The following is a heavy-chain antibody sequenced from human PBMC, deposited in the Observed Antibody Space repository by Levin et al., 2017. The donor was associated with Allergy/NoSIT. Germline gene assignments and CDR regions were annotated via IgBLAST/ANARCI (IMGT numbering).Heavy chain of an antibody. D-gene: IGHD2-15*01. CDR1: GFTFSSYW. J-gene: IGHJ6*02. CDR2: IKQDGSEK. Sequence: QAGGSLRLSCAASGFTFSSYWMSWVRQAPGKGLEWVANIKQDGSEKYYVDSVKGRFTISRDNAKNSLYLQMNSLRAEDTAVYYCARLSVLGYCSGGSCYPEGDYYYGMDVWGQGTTVTVSS. V-gene: IGHV3-7*01. CDR3: ARLSVLGYCSGGSCYPEGDYYYGMDV.